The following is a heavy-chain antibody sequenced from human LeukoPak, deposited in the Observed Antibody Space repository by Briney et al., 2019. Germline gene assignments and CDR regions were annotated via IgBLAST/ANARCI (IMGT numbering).Heavy chain of an antibody. D-gene: IGHD3-9*01. J-gene: IGHJ6*03. V-gene: IGHV4-38-2*02. CDR3: ARVPVLRYFDWLSNNYYYYYMDV. CDR2: IYHSGST. Sequence: SETLSLTCTVSDYSISSGYYWGWIRQPPGKGLEWIGNIYHSGSTYYNPSLKSRVTISLDTSKNQFSLKLSSVTAADTAVYYCARVPVLRYFDWLSNNYYYYYMDVWGKGTTVTVSS. CDR1: DYSISSGYY.